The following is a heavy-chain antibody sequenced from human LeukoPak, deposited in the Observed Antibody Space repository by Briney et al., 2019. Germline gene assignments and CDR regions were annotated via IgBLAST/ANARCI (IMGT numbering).Heavy chain of an antibody. D-gene: IGHD4-17*01. Sequence: ASVKVSCKVSGYTLTELSMHWVRQAPGKGLEWMGGFDPEDGETIYAQKFQGRVTMTEDTSTDTAYMELSSLRSEDTAVYYCAVIDGTTTVTYHPTVDVWGQGTTVTVSS. CDR1: GYTLTELS. V-gene: IGHV1-24*01. CDR2: FDPEDGET. J-gene: IGHJ6*02. CDR3: AVIDGTTTVTYHPTVDV.